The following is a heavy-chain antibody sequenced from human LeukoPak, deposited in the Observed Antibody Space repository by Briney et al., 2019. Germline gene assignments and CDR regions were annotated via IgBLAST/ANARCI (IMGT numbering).Heavy chain of an antibody. CDR2: IRQDGSQK. J-gene: IGHJ4*02. D-gene: IGHD1-7*01. CDR3: ARESAGTVSLVDFDY. Sequence: GGSLRLSCATSGFTLSSYWMTWVRQAPGKGLEWVATIRQDGSQKYYVDSVKGRFTVSRDNAKNSLYLQMNSLRAEDTAVYYCARESAGTVSLVDFDYWGQGTLVTVSS. V-gene: IGHV3-7*01. CDR1: GFTLSSYW.